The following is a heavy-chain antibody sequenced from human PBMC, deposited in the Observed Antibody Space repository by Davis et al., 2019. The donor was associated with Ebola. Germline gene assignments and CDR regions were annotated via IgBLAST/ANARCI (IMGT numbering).Heavy chain of an antibody. Sequence: GESLKISCAASGFTFSSYGMHWVRQAPGKGLEWVAVIHYDGGPQYYADSVKGRFTISRDNSKNTLYLQMNSLRVEDTAIYYCARWVTTSGSDYWGQGTLVTVSS. CDR3: ARWVTTSGSDY. CDR1: GFTFSSYG. D-gene: IGHD4-17*01. J-gene: IGHJ4*02. CDR2: IHYDGGPQ. V-gene: IGHV3-33*01.